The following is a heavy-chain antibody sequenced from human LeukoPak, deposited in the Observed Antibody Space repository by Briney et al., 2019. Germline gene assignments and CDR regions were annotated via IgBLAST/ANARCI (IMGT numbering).Heavy chain of an antibody. CDR2: INPNSGDT. J-gene: IGHJ4*02. Sequence: RASVKVSCKASGYSLTGYYMHWLRQAPGQGLEWMGWINPNSGDTGYAQKFQGRVTMTRDMSISTIYMELTRLRSDDTALYYCARWDGYSSSPGYWGQGTLVTVSS. CDR1: GYSLTGYY. V-gene: IGHV1-2*02. CDR3: ARWDGYSSSPGY. D-gene: IGHD6-13*01.